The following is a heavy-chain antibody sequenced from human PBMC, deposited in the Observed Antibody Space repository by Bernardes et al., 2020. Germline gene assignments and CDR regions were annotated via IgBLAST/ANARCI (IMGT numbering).Heavy chain of an antibody. D-gene: IGHD1-26*01. V-gene: IGHV3-23*01. CDR2: ISESGDNT. CDR3: AKKGATTKDFDV. J-gene: IGHJ4*03. Sequence: ESLRLSCAASGFIFSSFPMTWVRQAPGKGLEWVSVISESGDNTYYADSVKGRFTISRDNSKSTLYLQMNSLRAEDTAIYYCAKKGATTKDFDVWGQGTLVAVSS. CDR1: GFIFSSFP.